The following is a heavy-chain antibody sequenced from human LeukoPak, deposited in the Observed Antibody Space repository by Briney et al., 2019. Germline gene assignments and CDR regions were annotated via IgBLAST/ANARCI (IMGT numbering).Heavy chain of an antibody. CDR1: GGAFSSYA. D-gene: IGHD2-21*02. J-gene: IGHJ6*02. Sequence: SVKVSCKASGGAFSSYAISWLRQAPGQGLDLMGGIIPIFGTANYAQKFQGRVTITADESTSTAYMELSRLRSEDTAVYYCARGVTHDNYYYGMDVWGQGTTVTVSS. CDR3: ARGVTHDNYYYGMDV. CDR2: IIPIFGTA. V-gene: IGHV1-69*13.